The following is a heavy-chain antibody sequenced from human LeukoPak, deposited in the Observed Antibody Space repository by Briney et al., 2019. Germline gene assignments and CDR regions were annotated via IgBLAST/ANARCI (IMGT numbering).Heavy chain of an antibody. J-gene: IGHJ4*02. V-gene: IGHV4-39*01. D-gene: IGHD1-14*01. CDR1: GGSISSSSYY. CDR2: IYYSGST. CDR3: ARHGLITGYFDY. Sequence: SETLSLTCTVSGGSISSSSYYWGWIRQPQGKGLEWIGSIYYSGSTYYNPSLKSRVTISVDTSKNQFSLKLSSVTAADTAVYYCARHGLITGYFDYWGQGTLVTVSS.